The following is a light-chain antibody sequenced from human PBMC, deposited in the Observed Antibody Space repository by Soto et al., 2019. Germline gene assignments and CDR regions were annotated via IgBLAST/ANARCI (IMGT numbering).Light chain of an antibody. CDR1: QSISRW. CDR2: DAS. Sequence: DIQMTRSPSTLSASVGDRVTITCRASQSISRWLAWYQQKPGKAPNLLIYDASTLHSGVPSRFSGSGSGTEFTLTITNLQPDDFATYFCQQYNTPWTFGQGTNVEIK. CDR3: QQYNTPWT. V-gene: IGKV1-5*01. J-gene: IGKJ1*01.